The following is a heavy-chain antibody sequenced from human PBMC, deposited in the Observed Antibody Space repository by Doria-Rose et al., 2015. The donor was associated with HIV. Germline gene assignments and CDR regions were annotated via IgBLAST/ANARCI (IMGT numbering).Heavy chain of an antibody. Sequence: SGPVLVKPTETLTLTYTVSGVSLSSPGMGVSWIRQPPGKALEWLANTFSDDERSYKTSLKSRLTISSGTSKSQVVLTMTDMDPVDTATYYCARIKSSRWYHKYYFDFWGQGTLVIVSA. J-gene: IGHJ4*02. CDR3: ARIKSSRWYHKYYFDF. CDR2: TFSDDER. D-gene: IGHD6-13*01. V-gene: IGHV2-26*01. CDR1: GVSLSSPGMG.